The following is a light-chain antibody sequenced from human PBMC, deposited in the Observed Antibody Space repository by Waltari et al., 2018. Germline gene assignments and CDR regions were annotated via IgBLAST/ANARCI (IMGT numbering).Light chain of an antibody. CDR3: SSQTLDGLVL. J-gene: IGLJ2*01. V-gene: IGLV2-14*03. CDR2: DVT. Sequence: QSALTQPASVSGSPGQSITIPCSGVASAVAASDPVSWHQHAPGKAPQVIIYDVTNRPSGVSDRFSASKSANTASLTISRLQPEDEADYYCSSQTLDGLVLFGGGTRLTVL. CDR1: ASAVAASDP.